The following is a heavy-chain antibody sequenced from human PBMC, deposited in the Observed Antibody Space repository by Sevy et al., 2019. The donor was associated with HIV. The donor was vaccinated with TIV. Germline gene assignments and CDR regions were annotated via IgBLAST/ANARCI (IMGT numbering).Heavy chain of an antibody. CDR3: ARDLSLPYPDRYCSGGSCYSRHAYDI. Sequence: GGSLRLSCTASGFTFRSYSMNWVRQAPGKGLEWVSSISSTSSNIYYADSVKGRFTISRDNAKNSLYLQMNSLRAEDTAVHYCARDLSLPYPDRYCSGGSCYSRHAYDIWGQGTMVTVSS. CDR2: ISSTSSNI. CDR1: GFTFRSYS. V-gene: IGHV3-21*01. D-gene: IGHD2-15*01. J-gene: IGHJ3*02.